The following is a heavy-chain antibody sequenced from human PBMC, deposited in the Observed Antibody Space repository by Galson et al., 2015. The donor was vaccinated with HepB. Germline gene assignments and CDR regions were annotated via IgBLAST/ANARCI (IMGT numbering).Heavy chain of an antibody. CDR1: GFTFTNAW. CDR3: TTDVYYSTYWSWLDP. Sequence: SLRLSCAASGFTFTNAWMTWVRQAPGMGLEWVGRIKSKTDGETTDYAAPVRGRFTISRDDSKNRLYLRMNSLKTEDTAVYYCTTDVYYSTYWSWLDPWGQGTLVTVSS. D-gene: IGHD2-8*02. CDR2: IKSKTDGETT. V-gene: IGHV3-15*01. J-gene: IGHJ5*02.